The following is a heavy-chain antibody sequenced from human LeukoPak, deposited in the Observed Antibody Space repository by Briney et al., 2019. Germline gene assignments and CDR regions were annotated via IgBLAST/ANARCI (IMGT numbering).Heavy chain of an antibody. CDR2: IWYDGSNK. J-gene: IGHJ4*02. V-gene: IGHV3-33*06. CDR3: AKVTDSSDYFPSDY. Sequence: GGSLRLSCAASGFTFSSYAMHWVRQAPGKGLEWVAVIWYDGSNKYYADSVKGRSTISRDNSKNTLYLQMNSLRADDTAVYYCAKVTDSSDYFPSDYWGQGTLVTVSS. CDR1: GFTFSSYA. D-gene: IGHD3-22*01.